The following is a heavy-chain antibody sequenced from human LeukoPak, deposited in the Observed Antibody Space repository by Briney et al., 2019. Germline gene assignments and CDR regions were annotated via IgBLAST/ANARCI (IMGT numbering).Heavy chain of an antibody. CDR3: ASGCDSVGWFGP. CDR1: GGSISSSGHY. Sequence: SETLSLTCAVSGGSISSSGHYWAWIRQPPGKGLRWIATIYYSGTTYYNPTLKRRVTISIDTSKNQFSLRLTSVTAADSAVYYCASGCDSVGWFGPWGQGSLVTVSS. V-gene: IGHV4-39*01. D-gene: IGHD5-12*01. J-gene: IGHJ5*02. CDR2: IYYSGTT.